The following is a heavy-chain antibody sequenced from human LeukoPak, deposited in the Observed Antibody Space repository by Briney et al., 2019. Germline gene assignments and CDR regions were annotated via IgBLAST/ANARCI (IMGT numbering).Heavy chain of an antibody. CDR1: GGSISSYY. J-gene: IGHJ4*02. CDR2: IYYSGST. Sequence: SETLSLTCTVSGGSISSYYWSWIRQPPGKGLEWTGYIYYSGSTNYNPSLKSRVTISVDTSKNQFSLKLSSVTAADTAVYYCARERGIVGATTADYWGQGTLVAVSS. D-gene: IGHD1-26*01. CDR3: ARERGIVGATTADY. V-gene: IGHV4-59*01.